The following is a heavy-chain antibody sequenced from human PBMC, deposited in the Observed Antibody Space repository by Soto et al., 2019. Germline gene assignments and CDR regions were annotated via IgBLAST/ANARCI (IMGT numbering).Heavy chain of an antibody. CDR2: MYFNESS. Sequence: SETLSLTCTVSGGSISSYFLHWIRQAPGKGLEWIGYMYFNESSNYNPSLKSRVTISLDTSKSLFSLKLNSVTAADTAVYYCARDHKEAFDIWGQGTLVTVSS. V-gene: IGHV4-59*01. J-gene: IGHJ3*02. CDR3: ARDHKEAFDI. CDR1: GGSISSYF.